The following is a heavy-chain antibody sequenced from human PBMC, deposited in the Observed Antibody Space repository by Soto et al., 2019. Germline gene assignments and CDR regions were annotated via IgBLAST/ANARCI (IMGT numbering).Heavy chain of an antibody. J-gene: IGHJ6*03. CDR3: ARGRAGVAARESYYYMDV. Sequence: QVQLQQWGAGLLKPSETLSLTCAVYGGSFSGYYWSWIRQPPGKGLEWIGEINHRGSTNYNPSLKSRVTISVDTSKNQFSLKLSSVTAADTAVYYCARGRAGVAARESYYYMDVWGKGTTVTVSS. V-gene: IGHV4-34*01. D-gene: IGHD6-6*01. CDR1: GGSFSGYY. CDR2: INHRGST.